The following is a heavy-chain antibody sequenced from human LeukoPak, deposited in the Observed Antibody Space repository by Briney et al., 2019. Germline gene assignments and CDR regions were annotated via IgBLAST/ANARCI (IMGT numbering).Heavy chain of an antibody. V-gene: IGHV4-38-2*02. D-gene: IGHD1-1*01. J-gene: IGHJ4*02. CDR1: GYSISSGYY. Sequence: SETLSLTCTVSGYSISSGYYWGWIRQPPGKGLEWIGSIYYSGSTYYNPSLKSRVTISVDTSKNQFSLKLSSVTAADTAVYYCATGRRKAFDYWGQGTLVTVSS. CDR3: ATGRRKAFDY. CDR2: IYYSGST.